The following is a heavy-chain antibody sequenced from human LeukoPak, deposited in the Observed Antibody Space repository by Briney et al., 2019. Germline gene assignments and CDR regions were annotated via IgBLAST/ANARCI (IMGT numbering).Heavy chain of an antibody. V-gene: IGHV3-30*18. CDR1: GFTFSAYG. CDR2: ISYDGSNK. Sequence: GGSLRLSCAASGFTFSAYGMHWGRQAPGKGLEWVALISYDGSNKYYADSVKGRFTISRDNSKNTLYLQMNSLRTQDTAVYYCAKDRYSGSYLQSGPCAHWGQGTLVTVSS. CDR3: AKDRYSGSYLQSGPCAH. J-gene: IGHJ4*02. D-gene: IGHD1-26*01.